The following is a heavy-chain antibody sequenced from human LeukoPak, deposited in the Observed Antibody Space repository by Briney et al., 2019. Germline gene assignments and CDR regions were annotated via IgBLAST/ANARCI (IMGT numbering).Heavy chain of an antibody. J-gene: IGHJ5*02. CDR3: ARARSPSSGYLLRDHNWFDP. V-gene: IGHV1-69*05. CDR1: GGTFSSYA. CDR2: IIPIFGTA. D-gene: IGHD3-22*01. Sequence: ASVKASCKASGGTFSSYAISWVRQAPGQGLEWMGGIIPIFGTANYAQKVQGRVTITTDESTTTAYMELSSLRSEDTAVYYCARARSPSSGYLLRDHNWFDPWGQGTLVTVSS.